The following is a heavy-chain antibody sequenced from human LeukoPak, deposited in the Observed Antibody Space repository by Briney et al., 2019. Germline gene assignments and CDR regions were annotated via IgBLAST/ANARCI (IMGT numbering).Heavy chain of an antibody. CDR1: GFTFSSYA. D-gene: IGHD6-19*01. Sequence: GGSLRLSCAASGFTFSSYAMHWVRQAPGKGLEWVAVISYDGSNKYYADSVKGRFTISRDNSKNTLYLQMNSLRAEDTAVYYCAKANPSSGWTWNYYYYGMDVWGQGTTVTVSS. J-gene: IGHJ6*02. V-gene: IGHV3-30-3*01. CDR3: AKANPSSGWTWNYYYYGMDV. CDR2: ISYDGSNK.